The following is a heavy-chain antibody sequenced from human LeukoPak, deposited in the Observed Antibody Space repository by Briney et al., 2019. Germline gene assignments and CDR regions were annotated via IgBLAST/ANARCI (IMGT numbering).Heavy chain of an antibody. Sequence: SETLSLTCTVTGGSISGYYWSWIRQPAGKGLEWIGRIYITGSTKYNPSLKSRLTMSVDTSRNQFSLRLSSVIAADTAMYYCARDSEETALAFAYWGQGILVAVS. CDR1: GGSISGYY. CDR3: ARDSEETALAFAY. D-gene: IGHD5-18*01. CDR2: IYITGST. J-gene: IGHJ4*02. V-gene: IGHV4-4*07.